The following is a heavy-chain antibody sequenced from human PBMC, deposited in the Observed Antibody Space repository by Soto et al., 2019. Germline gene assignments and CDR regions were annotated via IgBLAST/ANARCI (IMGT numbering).Heavy chain of an antibody. J-gene: IGHJ4*02. CDR3: VREDMSGTYYFDA. Sequence: QVHLQESGPGLLKPSETLSLTCTVTRGSVSSQTHFWTWIRQPPGKGLEWIGYKYYSGISNYNPSLQSRVTISVDTSKNQFSVRLTSLTAADMAVYFCVREDMSGTYYFDAWGQGALVTVSS. CDR2: KYYSGIS. D-gene: IGHD1-26*01. CDR1: RGSVSSQTHF. V-gene: IGHV4-61*01.